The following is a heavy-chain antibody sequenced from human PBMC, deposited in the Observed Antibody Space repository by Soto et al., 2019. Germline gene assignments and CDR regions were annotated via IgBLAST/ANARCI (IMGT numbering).Heavy chain of an antibody. D-gene: IGHD3-10*01. CDR1: GFTVSSTY. V-gene: IGHV3-53*01. J-gene: IGHJ4*02. CDR2: IFSSGES. CDR3: ARGGIGMVRTFDH. Sequence: GGSLRLSCAASGFTVSSTYMSWVRQAPGKGLEWVSIIFSSGESFYADSVKGRFTISRDSSDNTVYLQMDSLKAEDTAVYYCARGGIGMVRTFDHWGQGTLVTVSS.